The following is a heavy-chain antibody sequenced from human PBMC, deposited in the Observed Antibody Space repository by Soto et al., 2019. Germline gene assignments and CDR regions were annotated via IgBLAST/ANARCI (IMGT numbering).Heavy chain of an antibody. CDR3: ARSLTVYYGSGSYTYGMDV. J-gene: IGHJ6*02. V-gene: IGHV5-51*01. CDR1: GYSFTSYW. Sequence: HGESLKISCKGSGYSFTSYWIGWVRQMPGKGLEWMGIIYPGDSDTRYSPSFQGQVTISADKSISTAYLQWSSLKASDTAMYYCARSLTVYYGSGSYTYGMDVWGQGTTVTVSS. CDR2: IYPGDSDT. D-gene: IGHD3-10*01.